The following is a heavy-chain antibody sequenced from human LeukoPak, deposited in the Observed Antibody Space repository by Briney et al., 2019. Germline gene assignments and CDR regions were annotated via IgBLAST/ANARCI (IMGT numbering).Heavy chain of an antibody. CDR3: ARDYDDDYSNFNWFDP. Sequence: SVKVSCKASGGTFSSYAISWVRQAPGQGLEWMGGIIPIFGTANYAQKFQGRVTITAGESTSTAYMELSSLRSEDTAVYYCARDYDDDYSNFNWFDPWGQGTLVTVSS. V-gene: IGHV1-69*13. D-gene: IGHD4-11*01. CDR1: GGTFSSYA. J-gene: IGHJ5*02. CDR2: IIPIFGTA.